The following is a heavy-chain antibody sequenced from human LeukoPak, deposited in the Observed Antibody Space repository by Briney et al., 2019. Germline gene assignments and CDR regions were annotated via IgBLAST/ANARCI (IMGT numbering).Heavy chain of an antibody. CDR2: ITPNSDDT. D-gene: IGHD3-10*01. CDR3: ASGDYSGTKPDPIDM. CDR1: GYTFTGYF. J-gene: IGHJ3*02. Sequence: ASVKVSCKASGYTFTGYFIHWVRQAPGQGLEWMGYITPNSDDTHYAQKFQGRVTMTRDTSINTAYMELTRLRSDDTAVYYCASGDYSGTKPDPIDMWGQGTMVTVSS. V-gene: IGHV1-2*02.